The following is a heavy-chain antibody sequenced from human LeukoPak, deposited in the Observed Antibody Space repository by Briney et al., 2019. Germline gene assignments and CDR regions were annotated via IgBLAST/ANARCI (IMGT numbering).Heavy chain of an antibody. Sequence: KSSETLSLTCTVSGGSISSYYWSWIRQPPGKGLEWIGYIYNSGSTNYNPSLKNRVTISVDTSKNQFSLKLSSMTAADTAVYYCARLGQYSSKGYWGQGTLVTVSS. CDR1: GGSISSYY. CDR2: IYNSGST. CDR3: ARLGQYSSKGY. V-gene: IGHV4-59*01. J-gene: IGHJ4*02. D-gene: IGHD6-19*01.